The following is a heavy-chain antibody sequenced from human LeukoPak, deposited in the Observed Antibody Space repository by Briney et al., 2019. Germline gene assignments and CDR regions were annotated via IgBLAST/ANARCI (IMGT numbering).Heavy chain of an antibody. CDR2: VNLQGST. D-gene: IGHD1-26*01. Sequence: SGTLSLTCDVSGGSIIQTNYWTWVRQPPGKGLEWIGEVNLQGSTIYNPSLLRRVAISVDTSANHVSLQMTSVTAADTAVYYCARGVLGLKPLDYWGQGTLVTVSS. CDR3: ARGVLGLKPLDY. V-gene: IGHV4-4*02. CDR1: GGSIIQTNY. J-gene: IGHJ4*02.